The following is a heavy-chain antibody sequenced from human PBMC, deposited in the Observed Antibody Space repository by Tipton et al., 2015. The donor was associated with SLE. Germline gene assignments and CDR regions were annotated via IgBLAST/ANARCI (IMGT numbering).Heavy chain of an antibody. J-gene: IGHJ4*02. CDR3: ARQANWGLKRRDFDY. Sequence: LRLSCVVSGYSISIGYYWSWIRQSPGKGLEWIGSISHTESEKTYYNPSLKSRVTMSIDTSSNHFSLNLISVTAADTAVYYCARQANWGLKRRDFDYWGQGTLVTVSS. D-gene: IGHD7-27*01. CDR2: ISHTESEKT. V-gene: IGHV4-38-2*01. CDR1: GYSISIGYY.